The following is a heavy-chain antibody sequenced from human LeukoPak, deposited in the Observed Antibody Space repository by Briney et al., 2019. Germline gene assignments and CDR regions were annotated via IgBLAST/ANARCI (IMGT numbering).Heavy chain of an antibody. Sequence: GASVKVSCKASGGTFSSYAISWVRQAPGQGLEWMGGIIPIFGTANYAQKFQGRVTITADESTSTAYMELSSLRSEDTAVYYCARESRPGSTRYFDYWGPGTLVTGSS. CDR3: ARESRPGSTRYFDY. CDR2: IIPIFGTA. D-gene: IGHD2-2*01. V-gene: IGHV1-69*13. CDR1: GGTFSSYA. J-gene: IGHJ4*02.